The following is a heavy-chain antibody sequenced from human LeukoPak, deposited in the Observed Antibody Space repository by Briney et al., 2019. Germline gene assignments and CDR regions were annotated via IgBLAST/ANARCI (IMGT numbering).Heavy chain of an antibody. Sequence: QPGGSLRLSCAASGFTFSNSWMHWVRQAPGEGLVWVSRINTDGSSTSYADSVKGRFSISRDNAKNMLYLEMNSLKAEDTALYYCARDNYQTSWGQGTMVTVSS. CDR1: GFTFSNSW. D-gene: IGHD5-24*01. CDR2: INTDGSST. V-gene: IGHV3-74*01. CDR3: ARDNYQTS. J-gene: IGHJ3*01.